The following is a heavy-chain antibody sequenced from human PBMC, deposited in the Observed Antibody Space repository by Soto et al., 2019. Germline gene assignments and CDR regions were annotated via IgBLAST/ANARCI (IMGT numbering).Heavy chain of an antibody. V-gene: IGHV1-69*01. J-gene: IGHJ4*02. CDR1: GGTFSSYA. Sequence: QVQLVQSGAEVNKPGSSVKVSCKASGGTFSSYAISWVRQAPGQGLEWMGGIIPIFGTANYAQKFQGRVTITADESTSTAYMGLSSLRSEDTAVYYCARGRGYSYGYFGGFDYWGQVTLVTVSS. CDR3: ARGRGYSYGYFGGFDY. D-gene: IGHD5-18*01. CDR2: IIPIFGTA.